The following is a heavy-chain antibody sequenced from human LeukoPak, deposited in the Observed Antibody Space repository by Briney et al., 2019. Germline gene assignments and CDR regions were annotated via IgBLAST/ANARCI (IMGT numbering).Heavy chain of an antibody. J-gene: IGHJ3*02. CDR1: GGSISSYY. V-gene: IGHV4-59*01. Sequence: SETLSLTCTVSGGSISSYYWSWIRQPPGKGLEWIGYIYYSGSTNYNPSLKSRVTISVDTSKNQFSLKLSSVTAADTAVYYCARRPDGFDIWGQGTKVTVSS. CDR3: ARRPDGFDI. CDR2: IYYSGST.